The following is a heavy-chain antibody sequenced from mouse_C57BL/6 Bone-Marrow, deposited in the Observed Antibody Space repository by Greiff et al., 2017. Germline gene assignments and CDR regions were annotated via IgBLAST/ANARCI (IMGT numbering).Heavy chain of an antibody. CDR1: GYTFTSYW. Sequence: QVQLQQPGAELVKPGASVKLSCKASGYTFTSYWLHWVQQRPGQGLEWIGMIHPNSGSTNSNEKFKSKATMTVDKSSSTAYMQLSSLTSEDSAVYYCARMTTVVTTSRDYCAMDYWGQGTSVTVSS. V-gene: IGHV1-64*01. D-gene: IGHD1-1*01. CDR3: ARMTTVVTTSRDYCAMDY. J-gene: IGHJ4*01. CDR2: IHPNSGST.